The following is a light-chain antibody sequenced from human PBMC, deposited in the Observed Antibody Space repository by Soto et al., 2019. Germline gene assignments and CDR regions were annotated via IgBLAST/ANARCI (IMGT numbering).Light chain of an antibody. Sequence: QSALTQAASVSGSPGQTITISCSGTSSDVGGYNSVSWYQHHPGKAPKLLIYDVNNRTSGNSRRFSGSKSGNTASLTISGLQGEDEADYYCSSYTSSNTYVFGTGTKLTVL. CDR1: SSDVGGYNS. CDR2: DVN. V-gene: IGLV2-14*03. CDR3: SSYTSSNTYV. J-gene: IGLJ1*01.